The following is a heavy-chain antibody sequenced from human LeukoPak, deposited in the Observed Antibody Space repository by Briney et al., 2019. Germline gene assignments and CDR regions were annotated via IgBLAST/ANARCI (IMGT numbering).Heavy chain of an antibody. V-gene: IGHV1-2*02. CDR1: RYSFIGYS. CDR3: VVPNPRTTGTTPYYYYYYIDV. CDR2: IIPNTGGI. Sequence: ASVKVSCKASRYSFIGYSMHWVRQAPGQGLEWMGWIIPNTGGINYAQNFQGRVTMTWDTSITTAFMELTSLKSDDTAVYYCVVPNPRTTGTTPYYYYYYIDVWGKGTTVTVSS. D-gene: IGHD1-1*01. J-gene: IGHJ6*03.